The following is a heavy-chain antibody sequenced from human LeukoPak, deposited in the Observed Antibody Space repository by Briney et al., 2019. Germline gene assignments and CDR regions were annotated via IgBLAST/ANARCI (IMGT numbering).Heavy chain of an antibody. Sequence: ASVKVSCKASGYTFTSYYMHWVRQAPGQGLEWMGIINPSGGSTSYAQKFQGRVTMTRDTSTSTVYMELSSLRSEDTAVYYCARDNCSSTSCCQYYYYYMDVWGKGTTVTISS. CDR2: INPSGGST. CDR3: ARDNCSSTSCCQYYYYYMDV. D-gene: IGHD2-2*01. V-gene: IGHV1-46*01. J-gene: IGHJ6*03. CDR1: GYTFTSYY.